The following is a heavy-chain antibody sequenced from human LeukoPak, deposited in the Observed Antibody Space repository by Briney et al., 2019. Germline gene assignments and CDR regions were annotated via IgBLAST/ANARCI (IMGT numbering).Heavy chain of an antibody. V-gene: IGHV3-33*08. CDR1: GFTFTDYF. CDR2: IWYDGSNK. Sequence: GGSLRLSCVASGFTFTDYFMSWVRQAPGKGLEWVAVIWYDGSNKYYADSVKGRFTISRDNSKNTLYLQMNSLRAEDTAVYYCARDPPWAVSGSLDYWGQGTLVTVSS. CDR3: ARDPPWAVSGSLDY. J-gene: IGHJ4*02. D-gene: IGHD2-15*01.